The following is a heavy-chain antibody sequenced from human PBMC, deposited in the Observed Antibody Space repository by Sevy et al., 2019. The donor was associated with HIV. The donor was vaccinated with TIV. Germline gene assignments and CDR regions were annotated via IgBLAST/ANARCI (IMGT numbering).Heavy chain of an antibody. CDR2: IWYDGSDR. J-gene: IGHJ4*02. CDR3: AKNTAAVGVGGFDY. D-gene: IGHD6-13*01. Sequence: LRLSCTASGLSFSDYGMHWVRQAPGKGLEWVAFIWYDGSDRYYADFVKGRFTISTDNSKNILYLEMSSLRLEDTALYYCAKNTAAVGVGGFDYWGQGTLVTVSS. CDR1: GLSFSDYG. V-gene: IGHV3-30*02.